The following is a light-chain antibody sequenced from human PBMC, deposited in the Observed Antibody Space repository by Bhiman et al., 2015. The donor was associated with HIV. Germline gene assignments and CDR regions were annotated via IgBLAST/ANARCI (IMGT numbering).Light chain of an antibody. V-gene: IGLV6-57*01. CDR1: TGNIADNY. J-gene: IGLJ1*01. Sequence: FTLIQPLSVSESPGKTITISCIRNTGNIADNYVQWYRQRPGGSPTTVIYEDTQRPSGVPARFSGSIDRSSNSASLTISGLQAEDEADYYCSSLTSSITYVFGTGTNVTVL. CDR2: EDT. CDR3: SSLTSSITYV.